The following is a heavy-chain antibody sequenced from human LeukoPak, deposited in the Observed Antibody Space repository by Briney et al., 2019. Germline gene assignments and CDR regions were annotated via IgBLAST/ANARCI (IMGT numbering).Heavy chain of an antibody. CDR2: IYYSGST. J-gene: IGHJ1*01. CDR1: GASISNYY. D-gene: IGHD3-3*01. Sequence: KPSETLSLTCTVSGASISNYYWSWLRQPPGKALEPIGYIYYSGSTNYSPSLKSRVTISVDTSKNQFSLKMNSVTAADTAVYYCAIGGASSKWYDSWGQGTLVTVS. CDR3: AIGGASSKWYDS. V-gene: IGHV4-59*01.